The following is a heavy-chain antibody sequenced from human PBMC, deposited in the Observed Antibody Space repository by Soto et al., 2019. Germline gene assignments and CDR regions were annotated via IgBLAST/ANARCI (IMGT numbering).Heavy chain of an antibody. Sequence: VQLVQSGDEVKKPGASVKVSCKASGYIFVNYGIAWVRQAPGQGLEWMGWISPYTGNTHSASKVQGRLTMTTDTSTSTAYMDLGSVTSDDTAVYYCVMVDNYVTPTPQDVWGQGTTVTVSS. D-gene: IGHD3-16*01. CDR2: ISPYTGNT. V-gene: IGHV1-18*01. CDR3: VMVDNYVTPTPQDV. J-gene: IGHJ6*02. CDR1: GYIFVNYG.